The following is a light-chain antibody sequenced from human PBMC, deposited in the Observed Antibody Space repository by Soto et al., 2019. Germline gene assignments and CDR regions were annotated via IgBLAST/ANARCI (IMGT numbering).Light chain of an antibody. Sequence: QSALTQPASVSGSPGQSITIPCTGTSSDIGASNYVSWYQHHPAKAPTLVIYDVDYRPAGVSDRFSGSKSGNTASLTISGLQAEDEADYYCSSYTNDNTVVFGGGTKVTVL. CDR1: SSDIGASNY. J-gene: IGLJ2*01. CDR2: DVD. CDR3: SSYTNDNTVV. V-gene: IGLV2-14*03.